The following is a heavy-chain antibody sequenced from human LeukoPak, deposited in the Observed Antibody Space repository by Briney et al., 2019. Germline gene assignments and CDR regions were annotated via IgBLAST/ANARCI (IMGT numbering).Heavy chain of an antibody. V-gene: IGHV4-34*01. CDR1: GGSFSGYY. CDR3: ARGVYCSGGSCYIPFDY. J-gene: IGHJ4*02. CDR2: INHSGST. D-gene: IGHD2-15*01. Sequence: SSETLSLTCAVYGGSFSGYYWSWIRQPPGEGLEWIGEINHSGSTNYSPSLKSRVTMSVDTSKNQFSLKLSSVTAADTAVYYCARGVYCSGGSCYIPFDYWGQGILVTVSS.